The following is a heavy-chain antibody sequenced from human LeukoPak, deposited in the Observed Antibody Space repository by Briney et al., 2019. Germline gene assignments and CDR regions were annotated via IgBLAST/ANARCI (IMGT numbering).Heavy chain of an antibody. CDR1: GGSISSYY. CDR2: IYYSGSN. CDR3: ARHPMGSSWGLYFDY. D-gene: IGHD6-13*01. V-gene: IGHV4-59*08. Sequence: PSETLSLTCTVSGGSISSYYWSWIRQPPGKGLEWIGYIYYSGSNNYNPSLKSRVTISVDTSKNQFSLKLSSVPAADTAVYYCARHPMGSSWGLYFDYWGQGTLVTVSS. J-gene: IGHJ4*02.